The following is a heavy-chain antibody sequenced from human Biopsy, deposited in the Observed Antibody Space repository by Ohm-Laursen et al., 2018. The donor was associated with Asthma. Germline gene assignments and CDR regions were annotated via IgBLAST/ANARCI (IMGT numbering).Heavy chain of an antibody. CDR3: AKGFGGRVPTENAFDI. J-gene: IGHJ3*02. CDR1: GFAFGNYA. V-gene: IGHV3-30*18. D-gene: IGHD4-23*01. CDR2: ISYDGREK. Sequence: SLRLSCAASGFAFGNYAMYWVRQAPGKGPEWVALISYDGREKGYADSVKGRFTISRDNSKRTLYLQMNSLRAEDAALYYCAKGFGGRVPTENAFDIWGQGTLVTVSS.